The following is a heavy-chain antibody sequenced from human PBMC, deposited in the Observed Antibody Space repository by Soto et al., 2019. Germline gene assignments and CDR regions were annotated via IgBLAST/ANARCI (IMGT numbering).Heavy chain of an antibody. CDR2: ISSSSSTI. Sequence: EVQLVESGGGLVQPGGSLRLSCAASGFTFSSYSMNWVRQAPGKGLEWVSYISSSSSTIYYADSVKGRFTISRDNAKNSLYLQMNSLRDEDTAVYYCARAYPYYDFWSGYYMFPYYYYGMDVWGQGTTVTVSS. CDR1: GFTFSSYS. D-gene: IGHD3-3*01. J-gene: IGHJ6*02. CDR3: ARAYPYYDFWSGYYMFPYYYYGMDV. V-gene: IGHV3-48*02.